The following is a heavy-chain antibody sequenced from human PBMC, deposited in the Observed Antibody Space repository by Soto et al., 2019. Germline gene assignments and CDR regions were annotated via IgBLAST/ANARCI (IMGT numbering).Heavy chain of an antibody. D-gene: IGHD4-17*01. J-gene: IGHJ6*02. CDR1: GGTFSSYA. V-gene: IGHV1-69*13. CDR2: IIPIFGTA. CDR3: ARDLAATVTTKGNYGMDV. Sequence: SVKVSCKASGGTFSSYAISWVRQAPGQGLEWMGGIIPIFGTANYAQKFQGRVTITADESTSTAYMELSSLRSEDTAVYYCARDLAATVTTKGNYGMDVWGQGTTVTVSS.